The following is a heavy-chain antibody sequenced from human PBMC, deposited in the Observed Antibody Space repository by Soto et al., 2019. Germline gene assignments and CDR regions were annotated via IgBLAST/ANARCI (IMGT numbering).Heavy chain of an antibody. CDR2: IYYSGST. V-gene: IGHV4-39*01. Sequence: QLQLQESGTGLVKPSETLSLTCTVSGGSVSSSNYYWGWIRQPPGRGLEWIGSIYYSGSTYYNPSLTSRVTISVDTSRDQFSLTLSFVTAADTAVYYCTSLALHGPFAYWGQGTLFTVSS. J-gene: IGHJ4*02. CDR3: TSLALHGPFAY. CDR1: GGSVSSSNYY.